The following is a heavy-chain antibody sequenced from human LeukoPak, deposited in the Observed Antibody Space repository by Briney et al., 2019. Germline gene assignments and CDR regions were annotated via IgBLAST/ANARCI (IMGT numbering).Heavy chain of an antibody. CDR2: ISYDGSNK. CDR3: ARVGSKGVVVVVATGIDY. D-gene: IGHD2-15*01. CDR1: GLTFSSYA. J-gene: IGHJ4*02. V-gene: IGHV3-30-3*01. Sequence: GGSLRLSCAASGLTFSSYAMHWVRQAPGKGLEWVAVISYDGSNKYYADSVKGRFTISRDNAKNSLFLQMNSLRVEDTAVYYCARVGSKGVVVVVATGIDYWGQGTLVTVSS.